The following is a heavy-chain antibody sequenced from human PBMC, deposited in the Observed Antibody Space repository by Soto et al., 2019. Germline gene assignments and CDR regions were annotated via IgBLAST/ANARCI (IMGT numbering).Heavy chain of an antibody. Sequence: SETLSLTCTVSGGSISSYYWSWIRQPPGKGLEWIGYIYYSGSTNYNPSLKSRVTISVDTSKNQFSLKLSSVTAADTDVYYCARESTTTNHYYYGMDVWGQGTTVTVSS. J-gene: IGHJ6*02. CDR3: ARESTTTNHYYYGMDV. CDR1: GGSISSYY. CDR2: IYYSGST. V-gene: IGHV4-59*01. D-gene: IGHD4-17*01.